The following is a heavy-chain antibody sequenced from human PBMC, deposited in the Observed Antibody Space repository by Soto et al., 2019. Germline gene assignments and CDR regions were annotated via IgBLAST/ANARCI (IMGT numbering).Heavy chain of an antibody. Sequence: QVQLVESGGGVVQPGRSLRLSCAASGFTFSSCGMHWVRQAPGKGLEWVAVISYDGSNKYYADSVKGRFTISRDNSKNTLYLQMNSLRAEDTAVYYCAKVGGDYWGQGTLVTVSS. D-gene: IGHD3-16*01. CDR2: ISYDGSNK. V-gene: IGHV3-30*18. CDR3: AKVGGDY. CDR1: GFTFSSCG. J-gene: IGHJ4*02.